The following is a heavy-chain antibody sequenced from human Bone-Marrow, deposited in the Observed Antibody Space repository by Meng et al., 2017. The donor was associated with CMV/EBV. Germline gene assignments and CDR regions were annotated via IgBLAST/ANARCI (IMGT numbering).Heavy chain of an antibody. CDR3: ALMATTVYYYGMDV. D-gene: IGHD5-24*01. Sequence: GESLKISCAASGFTFSSYSMNWVRQAPGKGLEWVSSISSSSSYIYYADSVKGRFTISRDNAKNSLYLQMNSLRAEDTAVYYCALMATTVYYYGMDVWGQGTTVTVSS. CDR1: GFTFSSYS. V-gene: IGHV3-21*01. CDR2: ISSSSSYI. J-gene: IGHJ6*02.